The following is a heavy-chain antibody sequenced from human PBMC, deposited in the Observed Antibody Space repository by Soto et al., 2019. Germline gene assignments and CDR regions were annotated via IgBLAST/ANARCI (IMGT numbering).Heavy chain of an antibody. J-gene: IGHJ5*02. CDR2: IYYSGTT. D-gene: IGHD2-15*01. CDR1: GASLSSGGYY. CDR3: ARGGASSQWFDP. V-gene: IGHV4-31*02. Sequence: SETLSLTXTVSGASLSSGGYYWSWLRQHPGKGLEWIAFIYYSGTTNYNPSLKSRTTISVDTSKNQFSLKLTSVTAADTAVYYCARGGASSQWFDPWGQGTLVTVSS.